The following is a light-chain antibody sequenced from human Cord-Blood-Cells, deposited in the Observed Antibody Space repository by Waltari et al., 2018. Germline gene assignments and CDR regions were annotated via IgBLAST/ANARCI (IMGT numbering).Light chain of an antibody. CDR1: QSISSS. Sequence: DIQMTQSPSSLSASVGDRVTITCRASQSISSSLNWYQQKPGKAPKLLIYAGSSLQSGVPSRFSGSGSGTDFTLTISSMQPEDFATYYCQQSYSTPPVTFGQGTRLEIK. CDR3: QQSYSTPPVT. CDR2: AGS. V-gene: IGKV1-39*01. J-gene: IGKJ5*01.